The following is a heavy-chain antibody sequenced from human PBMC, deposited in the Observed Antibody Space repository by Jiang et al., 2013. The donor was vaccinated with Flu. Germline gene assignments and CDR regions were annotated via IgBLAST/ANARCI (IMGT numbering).Heavy chain of an antibody. CDR1: AGSISRSSYY. V-gene: IGHV4-39*01. CDR3: ATWGY. CDR2: IYYSGRT. Sequence: SGPGLVKPSETLSLTCTVSAGSISRSSYYWGWIRQPPGKGLEWIGSIYYSGRTHYNASLKSRVTISVDTSKNQFSLKLNSVTAADTAVYYCATWGYWGQGTLVTVSS. J-gene: IGHJ4*02. D-gene: IGHD7-27*01.